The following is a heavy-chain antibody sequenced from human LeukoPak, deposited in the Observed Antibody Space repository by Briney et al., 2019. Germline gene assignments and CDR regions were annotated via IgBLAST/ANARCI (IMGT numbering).Heavy chain of an antibody. D-gene: IGHD3-22*01. V-gene: IGHV4-30-4*01. CDR2: ISYSGST. Sequence: SETLSLTCTVSGGSISSSNYYWTWIRQPPGKGLEWIGYISYSGSTYYNPSLKSRVTISLDTSKNQFSLKLSSVTAADTAVYYCARTLDSSGYYYDYWGQGTLVTVSS. J-gene: IGHJ4*02. CDR3: ARTLDSSGYYYDY. CDR1: GGSISSSNYY.